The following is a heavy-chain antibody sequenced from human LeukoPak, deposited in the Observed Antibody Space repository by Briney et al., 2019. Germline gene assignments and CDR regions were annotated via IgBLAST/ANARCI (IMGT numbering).Heavy chain of an antibody. V-gene: IGHV4-39*01. CDR2: IYYSGAT. CDR1: GDSIISTNYY. CDR3: ARQSSGGSLQLDY. D-gene: IGHD1-1*01. Sequence: SETLSLTCTVSGDSIISTNYYWGWLRQPPGKGLEWIGHIYYSGATYYNASLKSRVTISVDTSKNQFSLKLNLVTAADTAVYYCARQSSGGSLQLDYWGQGTLVTVSS. J-gene: IGHJ4*02.